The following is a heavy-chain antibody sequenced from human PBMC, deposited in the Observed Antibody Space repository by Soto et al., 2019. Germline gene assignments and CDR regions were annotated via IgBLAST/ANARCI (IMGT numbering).Heavy chain of an antibody. CDR3: ATNYDSSGYYTLDY. D-gene: IGHD3-22*01. V-gene: IGHV3-30*03. Sequence: QVQLVESGGGVVQPGRSLRLSCAASGFTFSKYGLHWVRQAPGKGLEWVAVISDDGNSKYYGDSVKGRFTISRDNSRNTLYLQMHSLRPEDTAVYYCATNYDSSGYYTLDYWGQGALVTVSS. CDR1: GFTFSKYG. J-gene: IGHJ4*02. CDR2: ISDDGNSK.